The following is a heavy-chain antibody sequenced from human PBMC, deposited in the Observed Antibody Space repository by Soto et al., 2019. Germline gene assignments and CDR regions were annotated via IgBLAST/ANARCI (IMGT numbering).Heavy chain of an antibody. CDR3: AKVTFSGDYYYSYGLDV. Sequence: LRLSCAASGFTFSAYGMHWVRQAPGKGLEWVAVISYDGSNKYYADSVKGRFTISRDNSKNTLYLQMNSLRAEDTAVYFCAKVTFSGDYYYSYGLDVWGQGTTVTVSS. CDR2: ISYDGSNK. J-gene: IGHJ6*02. CDR1: GFTFSAYG. D-gene: IGHD1-26*01. V-gene: IGHV3-30*18.